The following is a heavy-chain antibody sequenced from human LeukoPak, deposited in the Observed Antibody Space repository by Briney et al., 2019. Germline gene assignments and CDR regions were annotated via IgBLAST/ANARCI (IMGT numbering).Heavy chain of an antibody. CDR1: GFTFSSYA. J-gene: IGHJ4*02. D-gene: IGHD3-22*01. V-gene: IGHV3-30-3*01. CDR2: ISYDGSNK. Sequence: GGSLRLSCAASGFTFSSYAVHSVRQAPGRGLEWVAVISYDGSNKYYADSVKGRFTISRDNSKNTLSLQMNSLRAEDTAVYYCARGRYYYDISGLWGQGTLVTVSS. CDR3: ARGRYYYDISGL.